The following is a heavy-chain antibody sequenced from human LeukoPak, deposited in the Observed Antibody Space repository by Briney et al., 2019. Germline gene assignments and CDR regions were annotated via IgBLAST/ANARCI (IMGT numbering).Heavy chain of an antibody. Sequence: PSETPSLTCTVSGGSISSYYWSWIRQPPGKGLEWIGYIYYSGSTNYNPSLKSRVTISVDTSKNQFSLKLSSVTAADTAVYYCARQGQYYYGSGSDYWGQGTLVTVSS. CDR1: GGSISSYY. V-gene: IGHV4-59*08. J-gene: IGHJ4*02. D-gene: IGHD3-10*01. CDR3: ARQGQYYYGSGSDY. CDR2: IYYSGST.